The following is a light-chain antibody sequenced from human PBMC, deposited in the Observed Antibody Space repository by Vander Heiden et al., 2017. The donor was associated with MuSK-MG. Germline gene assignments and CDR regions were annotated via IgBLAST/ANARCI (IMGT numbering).Light chain of an antibody. V-gene: IGLV3-1*01. CDR3: QAWVRGVV. CDR2: QSS. Sequence: SYELTQPPSVSVSPGQTASITCAGAKLGDKYACWYQQKPGQSPVLVIYQSSKRPSGIPERFSGSNSGNTATLTISGTQAMDEADYYCQAWVRGVVFGGGTKLTVL. J-gene: IGLJ2*01. CDR1: KLGDKY.